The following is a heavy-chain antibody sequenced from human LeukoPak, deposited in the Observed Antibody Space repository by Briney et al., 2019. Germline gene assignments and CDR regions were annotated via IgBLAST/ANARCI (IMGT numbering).Heavy chain of an antibody. Sequence: GGSLRLSCAASGFTFSSYAMSWVRQAPGKGLEWVSAISGSGGSTYYADSVKGRFTISRDNSKNTLYLQMNSLRAEDTAVYYCAKGKRITMVRGVIPFDYWGQGTLVTVSS. D-gene: IGHD3-10*01. CDR1: GFTFSSYA. CDR3: AKGKRITMVRGVIPFDY. J-gene: IGHJ4*02. V-gene: IGHV3-23*01. CDR2: ISGSGGST.